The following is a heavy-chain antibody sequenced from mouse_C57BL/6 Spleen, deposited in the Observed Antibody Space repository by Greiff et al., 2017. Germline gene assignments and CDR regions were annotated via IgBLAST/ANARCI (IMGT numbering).Heavy chain of an antibody. Sequence: EVKLQESGAELVRPGASVKLSCTASGFNIKDDYMHWVKQRPEQGLEWIGWIDPENGDTEYASKFQGKATITADTSSNTAYLQLSSLTSEDTAVYYCTPSTMVTHWYFDVWGTGTTVTVSS. CDR3: TPSTMVTHWYFDV. D-gene: IGHD2-2*01. V-gene: IGHV14-4*01. J-gene: IGHJ1*03. CDR2: IDPENGDT. CDR1: GFNIKDDY.